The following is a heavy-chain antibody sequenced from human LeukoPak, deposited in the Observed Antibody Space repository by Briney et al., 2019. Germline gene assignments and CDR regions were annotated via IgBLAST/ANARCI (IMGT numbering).Heavy chain of an antibody. CDR1: GFTFSDYF. J-gene: IGHJ6*03. V-gene: IGHV3-11*01. CDR3: ARGANDFWSGYYYYYYMDV. D-gene: IGHD3-3*01. Sequence: GGSLRLSCAASGFTFSDYFMSWIRQAPGKGLEWVSYISSSGSTIYYADSVKGRFTISRDNAKNSLYLQMNILRAEDTAVYYCARGANDFWSGYYYYYYMDVWGKGTTVTVSS. CDR2: ISSSGSTI.